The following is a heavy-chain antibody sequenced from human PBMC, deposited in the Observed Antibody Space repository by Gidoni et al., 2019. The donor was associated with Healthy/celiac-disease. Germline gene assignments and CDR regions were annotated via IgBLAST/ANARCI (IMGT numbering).Heavy chain of an antibody. Sequence: EVQLVESGGGLVKPGGFLRLSCSASGLPFSSYSMTWVRQAPGKGLEWVSSISSSSSYIYYADSVKGRFTISRDNAKNSLYLQMNSLRAEDTAVYYCARGWLGWELPYDAFDIWGQGTMVTVSS. V-gene: IGHV3-21*01. J-gene: IGHJ3*02. CDR3: ARGWLGWELPYDAFDI. CDR1: GLPFSSYS. D-gene: IGHD1-26*01. CDR2: ISSSSSYI.